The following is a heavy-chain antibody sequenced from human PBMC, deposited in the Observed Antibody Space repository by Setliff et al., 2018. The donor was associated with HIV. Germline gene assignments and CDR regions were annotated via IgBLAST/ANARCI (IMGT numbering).Heavy chain of an antibody. V-gene: IGHV4-34*01. CDR2: INHSGST. CDR3: ARGPRYYDILAGPYYYYYYMDV. J-gene: IGHJ6*03. CDR1: GGSFSGYY. Sequence: PSETLSLTCAVYGGSFSGYYWSWIRQPPGKGLEWIGEINHSGSTNYNPSLKSRVAISVDTSKNQFSLKLISVTAADTAVYYCARGPRYYDILAGPYYYYYYMDVWGKGTTVTVSS. D-gene: IGHD3-9*01.